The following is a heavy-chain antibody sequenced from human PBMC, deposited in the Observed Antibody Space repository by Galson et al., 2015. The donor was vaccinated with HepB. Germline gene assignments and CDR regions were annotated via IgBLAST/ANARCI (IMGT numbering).Heavy chain of an antibody. CDR1: EFTFSSYA. J-gene: IGHJ4*02. Sequence: SLRLSCAASEFTFSSYAMNWVRQAPGKGLEWVSTISGSGGRTYYADSVKGRFTISRDDSKNTLYLQMSSLRAEDTAVYYCATVDYSSLGYFDYWGQGTLVTVSS. D-gene: IGHD4-11*01. CDR2: ISGSGGRT. V-gene: IGHV3-23*01. CDR3: ATVDYSSLGYFDY.